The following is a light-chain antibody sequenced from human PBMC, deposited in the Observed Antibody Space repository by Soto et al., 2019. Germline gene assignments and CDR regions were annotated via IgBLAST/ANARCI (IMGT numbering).Light chain of an antibody. CDR2: SAS. J-gene: IGKJ2*01. Sequence: EIAMTQSPATLSVSPGDRATLSCRASQSISTELAWYQQIPGQPPRLLIYSASTRATGVPARFTGSGSGSEFTLTISGLQSEDFAIYYCQQGHSWPLTFGQGTRLEI. V-gene: IGKV3-15*01. CDR3: QQGHSWPLT. CDR1: QSISTE.